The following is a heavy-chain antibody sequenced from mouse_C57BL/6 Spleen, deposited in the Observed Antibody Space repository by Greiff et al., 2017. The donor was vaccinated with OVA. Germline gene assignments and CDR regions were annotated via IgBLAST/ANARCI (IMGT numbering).Heavy chain of an antibody. CDR1: GYTFTSYW. CDR2: IDPNSGGT. J-gene: IGHJ3*01. CDR3: ARSRGYGYDDAWFAY. D-gene: IGHD2-2*01. V-gene: IGHV1-72*01. Sequence: QVQLKQPGAELVKPGASVKLSCKASGYTFTSYWMHWVKQRPGRGLEWIGRIDPNSGGTKYNEKFKSKATLTVDKPSSTAYMQLSSLTSEDSAVYYCARSRGYGYDDAWFAYWGQGTLVTVSA.